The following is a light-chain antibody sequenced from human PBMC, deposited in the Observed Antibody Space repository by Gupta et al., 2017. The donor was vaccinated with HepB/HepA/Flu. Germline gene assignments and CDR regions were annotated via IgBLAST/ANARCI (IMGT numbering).Light chain of an antibody. CDR2: LGS. CDR3: MQARQTPFT. Sequence: DIVMTQSQLSLPVTPGEPASISCRSSQSLLHSNGYNYLDWYLQKPGQSPQLLIYLGSNRASGVPDRFSGSGSGTDFTLKISRVEAEDVGVYYCMQARQTPFTFGPGTKVDIK. CDR1: QSLLHSNGYNY. J-gene: IGKJ3*01. V-gene: IGKV2-28*01.